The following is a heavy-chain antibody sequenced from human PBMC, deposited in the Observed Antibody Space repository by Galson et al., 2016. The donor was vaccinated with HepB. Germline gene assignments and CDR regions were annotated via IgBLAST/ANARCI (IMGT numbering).Heavy chain of an antibody. CDR1: GFTFSSYW. CDR3: ARGGGKPGISYGLDV. CDR2: INSDGGSK. Sequence: SLRLSCAASGFTFSSYWMHWVRQAPGKGLVWASRINSDGGSKDYADSVTGRFTISRDNARNTLYLQMNSLRDEDTAVYFCARGGGKPGISYGLDVWGQGTTVTVSS. J-gene: IGHJ6*02. V-gene: IGHV3-74*01. D-gene: IGHD3-10*01.